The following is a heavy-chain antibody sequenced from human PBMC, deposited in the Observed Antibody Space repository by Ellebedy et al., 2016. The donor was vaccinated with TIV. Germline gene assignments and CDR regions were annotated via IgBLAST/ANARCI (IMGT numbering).Heavy chain of an antibody. CDR3: ARGGDGYYTNYFDY. J-gene: IGHJ4*02. Sequence: MPGGSLRLSCTVSGGSISNYYWSWIRQPPGKGLQWIAYIYSSGSTNYNPSIKSRVTLSVDTPKNQFSLKLSSVTAADTAVYYCARGGDGYYTNYFDYWGQGTLVTVSS. D-gene: IGHD3-3*01. CDR2: IYSSGST. V-gene: IGHV4-59*01. CDR1: GGSISNYY.